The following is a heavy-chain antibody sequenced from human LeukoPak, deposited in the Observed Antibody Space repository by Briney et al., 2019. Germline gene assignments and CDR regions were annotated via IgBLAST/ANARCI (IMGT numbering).Heavy chain of an antibody. CDR2: IIPIFGTA. Sequence: GASVTVSCKASGGTFSSYAISWVRQAPGQGLEWMGGIIPIFGTANYAQKFQGRVTITADESTSTAYMELSSLRSEDTAVYYCNYYYGSGSYFQYYFDYWGQGTLVTVSS. V-gene: IGHV1-69*13. CDR1: GGTFSSYA. CDR3: NYYYGSGSYFQYYFDY. J-gene: IGHJ4*02. D-gene: IGHD3-10*01.